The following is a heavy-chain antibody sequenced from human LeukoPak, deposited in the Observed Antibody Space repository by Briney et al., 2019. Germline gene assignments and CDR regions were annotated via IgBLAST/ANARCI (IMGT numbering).Heavy chain of an antibody. V-gene: IGHV4-34*01. CDR1: GGSFSNYY. CDR3: ARGYPAAGFSY. CDR2: INHSGST. Sequence: PSETLSLTCAVYGGSFSNYYWGWIRQPPGKGLEWIGEINHSGSTNYNLSLKSRVTISVDTSKKQFSLKVRSVTAADTAVYYCARGYPAAGFSYWGQGTLVTVSS. D-gene: IGHD6-13*01. J-gene: IGHJ4*02.